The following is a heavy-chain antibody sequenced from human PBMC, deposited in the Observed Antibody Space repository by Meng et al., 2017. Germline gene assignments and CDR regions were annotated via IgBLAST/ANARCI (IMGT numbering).Heavy chain of an antibody. CDR1: GGTCSSYA. CDR2: IIPIFGTA. J-gene: IGHJ4*02. Sequence: QGTLLQAGAEVKKPGSSVKVSCKASGGTCSSYAISWVRQAPGQGLEWMGGIIPIFGTANYAQKFQGRVTITADKSTSTAYMELSSLRSEDTAVYYCARGVGYGGNSLYFDYWGQGTLVTVSS. V-gene: IGHV1-69*06. D-gene: IGHD4-23*01. CDR3: ARGVGYGGNSLYFDY.